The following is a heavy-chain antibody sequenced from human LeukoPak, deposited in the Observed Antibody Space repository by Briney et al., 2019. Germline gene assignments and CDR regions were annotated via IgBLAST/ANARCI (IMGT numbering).Heavy chain of an antibody. Sequence: ASVKASCKASGYTFTGYYMHWVRQAPGQGLEWMGWINPNSGGTNYAQKFQGRVTMTRDTSISTAYMELSRLRSDDTAVYYCAREPYYYDSSGYSYYFDYWGQGTLVTVSS. CDR1: GYTFTGYY. CDR3: AREPYYYDSSGYSYYFDY. CDR2: INPNSGGT. J-gene: IGHJ4*02. V-gene: IGHV1-2*02. D-gene: IGHD3-22*01.